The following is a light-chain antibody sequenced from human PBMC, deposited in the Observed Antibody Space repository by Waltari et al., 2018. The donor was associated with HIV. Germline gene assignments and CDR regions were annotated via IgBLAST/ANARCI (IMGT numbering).Light chain of an antibody. CDR2: GAT. CDR1: QSVSSS. CDR3: QQYSNWLT. J-gene: IGKJ4*01. Sequence: EILMTQSPATLSVSPGDRVTLSCRASQSVSSSLAWYQHRPGQAPRLLIYGATTRVTSVPARFSGRGSGTEFTLTISSLQSEDFAVYYCQQYSNWLTFGGGTKVEI. V-gene: IGKV3-15*01.